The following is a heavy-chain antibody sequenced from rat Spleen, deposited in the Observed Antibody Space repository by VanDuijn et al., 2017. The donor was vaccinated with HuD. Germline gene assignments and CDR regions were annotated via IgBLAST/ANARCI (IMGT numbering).Heavy chain of an antibody. CDR2: LSYDGHTT. D-gene: IGHD1-11*01. J-gene: IGHJ2*01. CDR1: GFTFNDFD. Sequence: EVQLVESGGGLVQPGRSLKLSCAASGFTFNDFDMAWVRQAPTKGLEWVATLSYDGHTTYYRDSVKGRFTISRDIAKSTLYLQMDSLGSEDTATYYCARRHYGYTDYFDYWGQGVMVTVSS. V-gene: IGHV5-7*01. CDR3: ARRHYGYTDYFDY.